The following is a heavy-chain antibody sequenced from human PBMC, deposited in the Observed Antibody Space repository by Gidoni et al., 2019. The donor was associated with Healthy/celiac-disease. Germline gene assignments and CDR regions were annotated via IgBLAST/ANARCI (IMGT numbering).Heavy chain of an antibody. Sequence: QVQLVQSGAEVKKPGSSVKVSCKASGGTFSSYAISWVRQAPGQGLEWMGGIIPIFGTANYAQKFQGRVTITADESTSTAYMELSSLRSEDTAVYYCARDLGGVVPAAKEQWLGGTFDYWGQGTLVTVSS. J-gene: IGHJ4*02. CDR1: GGTFSSYA. D-gene: IGHD2-2*01. CDR3: ARDLGGVVPAAKEQWLGGTFDY. CDR2: IIPIFGTA. V-gene: IGHV1-69*01.